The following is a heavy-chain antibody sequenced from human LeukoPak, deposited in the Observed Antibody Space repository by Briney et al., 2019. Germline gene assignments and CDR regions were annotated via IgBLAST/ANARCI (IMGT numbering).Heavy chain of an antibody. CDR3: ARGDGYNFFDY. CDR1: GFSVTNND. Sequence: PGGSLRLSCAVSGFSVTNNDMSWVRQAPGEGLEWGSVFYVGGATYYADSVKGRFTISRDNSETTLYLQMKSLRAEDTAVYYCARGDGYNFFDYWGQGTLVTVSS. D-gene: IGHD5-24*01. J-gene: IGHJ4*02. V-gene: IGHV3-53*01. CDR2: FYVGGAT.